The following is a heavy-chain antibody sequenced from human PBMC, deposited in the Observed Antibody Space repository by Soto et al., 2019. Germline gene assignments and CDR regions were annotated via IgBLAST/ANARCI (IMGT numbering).Heavy chain of an antibody. CDR3: ARDAREVGATPFFDY. J-gene: IGHJ4*02. D-gene: IGHD1-26*01. CDR2: IIPIFGTA. Sequence: QVQLVQSGAEVKKPGSSVKVSCKASGGTFSSYAISWVRQAPGQGLEWMGGIIPIFGTANYAQKFQGRVTITADKSTSTAYMELSSLRSEDTAVYYWARDAREVGATPFFDYWGQGTLVTVSS. V-gene: IGHV1-69*06. CDR1: GGTFSSYA.